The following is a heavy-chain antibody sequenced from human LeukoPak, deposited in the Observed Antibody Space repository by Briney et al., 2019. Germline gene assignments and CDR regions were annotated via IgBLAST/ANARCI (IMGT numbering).Heavy chain of an antibody. J-gene: IGHJ4*02. Sequence: GGSLRLSCAACGFTFSSYSMNWVRQAPGKGLEWVLSISSSSSYIYYADSVKGRFTISRDNAKNSLYLQMNSLRAEDTAVYYCAQLTGDRRDYWGQGTLVTVSS. V-gene: IGHV3-21*01. CDR2: ISSSSSYI. CDR3: AQLTGDRRDY. D-gene: IGHD7-27*01. CDR1: GFTFSSYS.